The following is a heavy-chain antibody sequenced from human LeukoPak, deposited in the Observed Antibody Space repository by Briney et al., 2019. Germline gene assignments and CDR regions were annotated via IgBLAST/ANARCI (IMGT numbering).Heavy chain of an antibody. CDR1: GFTFSSYS. Sequence: GGSLRLSCAASGFTFSSYSMNWVRQAPGKGLEWVSPISSSSSYIYYADSVKGRFTISRDNAKNSLYLQMNSLRAEDTAVYYCARGPRGYSGYDPLSGAFDIWGQGTMVTVSS. CDR2: ISSSSSYI. CDR3: ARGPRGYSGYDPLSGAFDI. V-gene: IGHV3-21*01. J-gene: IGHJ3*02. D-gene: IGHD5-12*01.